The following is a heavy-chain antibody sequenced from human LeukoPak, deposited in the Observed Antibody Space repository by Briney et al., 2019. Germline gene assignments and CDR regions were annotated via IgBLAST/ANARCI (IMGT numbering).Heavy chain of an antibody. J-gene: IGHJ4*02. CDR2: IIPILGIA. Sequence: SVKVSCKASGGTFSSYTISWVRQAPGQGLEWMGRIIPILGIANCAQKFQGRVTITADKSTSTAYMELSSLRSEDTAVYYCASPLHYYDSSGYSFDYWGQGTLVTVSS. CDR3: ASPLHYYDSSGYSFDY. CDR1: GGTFSSYT. D-gene: IGHD3-22*01. V-gene: IGHV1-69*02.